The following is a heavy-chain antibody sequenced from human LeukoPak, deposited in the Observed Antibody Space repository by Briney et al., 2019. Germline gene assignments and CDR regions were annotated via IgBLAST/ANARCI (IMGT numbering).Heavy chain of an antibody. V-gene: IGHV3-30*02. D-gene: IGHD6-19*01. Sequence: GGSLRLSCAASGFTFSSYGMHWVRQAPGKGLEWVAFIRYEGSNKYYADSVKGRFTISRDNSKNTLYLQMNSLRAEDTAVYYCAKDLSAVALDYWGQGTLVTVSS. J-gene: IGHJ4*02. CDR2: IRYEGSNK. CDR3: AKDLSAVALDY. CDR1: GFTFSSYG.